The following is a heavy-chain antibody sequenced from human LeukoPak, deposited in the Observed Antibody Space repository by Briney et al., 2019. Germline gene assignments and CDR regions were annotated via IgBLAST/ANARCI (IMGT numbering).Heavy chain of an antibody. CDR1: GYTFTSYG. Sequence: GASVKVSCKASGYTFTSYGISWVRQAPGQGLEWMGWISAYNGNTNYAQKLQGRVTMTTDTSTSTAYMELRSLRSDDPAVYYCARDHIGRGAILGNWFDPWGQGTLVTVSS. J-gene: IGHJ5*02. D-gene: IGHD3-10*01. CDR3: ARDHIGRGAILGNWFDP. V-gene: IGHV1-18*04. CDR2: ISAYNGNT.